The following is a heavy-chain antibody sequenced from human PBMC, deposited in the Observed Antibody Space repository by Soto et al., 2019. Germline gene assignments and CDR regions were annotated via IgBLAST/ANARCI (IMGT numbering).Heavy chain of an antibody. V-gene: IGHV1-2*02. CDR3: ARPFCGTNSCHNWFGP. CDR2: INPNSGGT. Sequence: GASVKVSCKASGYIFTDFDMNWFRQAPGEGLEWMGWINPNSGGTNYAQKFQGRVTMTTDTSISTAYMELTRLTSDDTAVYYCARPFCGTNSCHNWFGPWGQGTLVTVSS. D-gene: IGHD2-21*01. J-gene: IGHJ5*02. CDR1: GYIFTDFD.